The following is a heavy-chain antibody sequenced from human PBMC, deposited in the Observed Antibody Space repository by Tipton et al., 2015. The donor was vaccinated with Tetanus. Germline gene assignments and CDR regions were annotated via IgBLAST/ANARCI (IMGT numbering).Heavy chain of an antibody. CDR3: ARSRGGTRVYYAIAF. V-gene: IGHV1-69*06. CDR2: IIPIYGAA. Sequence: QLVQSGAEVKEPGSSVRVSCKASGGTFSNYAINWVRQAPGQGLEWMGGIIPIYGAANYAQKFQGRVTMTADNSMGTAYMDLSSVRSDDTAVYYCARSRGGTRVYYAIAFWGRGTLVTVSS. D-gene: IGHD3-22*01. CDR1: GGTFSNYA. J-gene: IGHJ4*02.